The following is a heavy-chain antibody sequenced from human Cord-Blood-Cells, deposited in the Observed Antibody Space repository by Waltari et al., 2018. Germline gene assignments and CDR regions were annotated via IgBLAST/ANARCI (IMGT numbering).Heavy chain of an antibody. V-gene: IGHV1-69*09. CDR1: GGTFSSYA. Sequence: QVQLVQSGAEVKKPGSSVKVSCKASGGTFSSYAISWVRQAPGQGLEWMGRIIPILGIANYAQKFQGRVTITADKSTSTAYMELSSLRSEDTAVYYCARDQDWDCTNGVCSYFDYWGQGTLVTVSS. D-gene: IGHD2-8*01. J-gene: IGHJ4*02. CDR3: ARDQDWDCTNGVCSYFDY. CDR2: IIPILGIA.